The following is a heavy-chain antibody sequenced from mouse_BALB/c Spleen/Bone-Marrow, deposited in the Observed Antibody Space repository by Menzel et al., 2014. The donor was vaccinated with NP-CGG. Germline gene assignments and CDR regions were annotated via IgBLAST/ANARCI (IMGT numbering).Heavy chain of an antibody. V-gene: IGHV7-3*02. CDR1: GFTFTDYY. CDR3: ARDRGLTYSDY. D-gene: IGHD2-4*01. J-gene: IGHJ2*01. CDR2: IRNKANGYTT. Sequence: EVKLLEPGGGLVHLGGSLRFSCATSGFTFTDYYMSWVRQPPGKALEWLGFIRNKANGYTTEYSASVKGRFTISRDNSQSILYLQMNTLRAEDSATYYCARDRGLTYSDYWGQGTTLTGSS.